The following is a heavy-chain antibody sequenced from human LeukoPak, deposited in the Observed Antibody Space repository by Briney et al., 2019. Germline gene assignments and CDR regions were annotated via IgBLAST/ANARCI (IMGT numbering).Heavy chain of an antibody. Sequence: SGGSLRLSCAASGFTFSSYWMHWVRQAPGKGLVWVSRINSDGSSTSYADSVKGRFTISRDNAKNTVYLEMNSLSVEDTATYYCIRDFRSADLWGQGTLVTVTS. CDR2: INSDGSST. CDR3: IRDFRSADL. CDR1: GFTFSSYW. V-gene: IGHV3-74*01. J-gene: IGHJ5*02.